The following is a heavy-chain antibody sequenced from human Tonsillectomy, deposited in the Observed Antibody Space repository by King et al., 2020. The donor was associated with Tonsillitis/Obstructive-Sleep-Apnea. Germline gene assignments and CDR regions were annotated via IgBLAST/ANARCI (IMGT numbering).Heavy chain of an antibody. D-gene: IGHD4-17*01. CDR1: GFTFSSHW. CDR2: KNKDGSDI. CDR3: ARAKHDYGDTADS. V-gene: IGHV3-7*04. Sequence: VQLVESGGGLVQPGGSLRLSCAASGFTFSSHWMTWVRQAPGKGLEWVANKNKDGSDIFYVDSVKGRFTVSRDNAKNSLYLQMNSLRADDTAVYYCARAKHDYGDTADSWDQGTLVTVSS. J-gene: IGHJ5*01.